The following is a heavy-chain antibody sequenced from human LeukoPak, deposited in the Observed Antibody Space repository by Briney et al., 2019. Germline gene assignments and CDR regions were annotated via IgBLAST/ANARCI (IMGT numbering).Heavy chain of an antibody. Sequence: SVKVSCKASGGTFSSYAISWVRQAPGQGLEWMGRVIPILGIANYAQKFQGRVTITADKSTSTAYMELSSLRSEDTAVYYCARGGPTTSGPDFDYWGQGTLVTVSS. D-gene: IGHD4-17*01. CDR3: ARGGPTTSGPDFDY. V-gene: IGHV1-69*04. CDR2: VIPILGIA. CDR1: GGTFSSYA. J-gene: IGHJ4*02.